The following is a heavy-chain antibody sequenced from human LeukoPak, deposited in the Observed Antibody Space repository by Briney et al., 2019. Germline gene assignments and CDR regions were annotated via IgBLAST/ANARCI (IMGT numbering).Heavy chain of an antibody. J-gene: IGHJ4*02. V-gene: IGHV3-7*01. CDR1: GFTFSSYW. D-gene: IGHD6-19*01. CDR3: ARESISSGWPWNDY. Sequence: GGSLRLSCAASGFTFSSYWMTWVRQAPGKGLEWVANIKQDGSEKYYVDSVKGRFTISRDNAKNSLHLQLNSLRVEDTAFYYCARESISSGWPWNDYWGQGTLVTVSS. CDR2: IKQDGSEK.